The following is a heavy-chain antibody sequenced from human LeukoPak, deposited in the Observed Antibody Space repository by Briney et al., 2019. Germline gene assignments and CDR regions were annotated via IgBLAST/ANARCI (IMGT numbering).Heavy chain of an antibody. V-gene: IGHV3-23*01. CDR3: AKQQWLVNYYYYMDV. Sequence: TGGSLRLSCAASGFTFSSYAMSWVRQAPGKGLEWVSAISGSGGSTYYADSVKGLFTISRDNSKNTLYLQMNSLRAEDTAVYYCAKQQWLVNYYYYMDVWGKGTTVTVSS. CDR1: GFTFSSYA. CDR2: ISGSGGST. D-gene: IGHD6-19*01. J-gene: IGHJ6*03.